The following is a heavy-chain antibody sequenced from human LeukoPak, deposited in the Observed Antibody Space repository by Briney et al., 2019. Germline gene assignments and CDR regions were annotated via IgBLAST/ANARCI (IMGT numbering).Heavy chain of an antibody. D-gene: IGHD3-10*01. J-gene: IGHJ4*02. V-gene: IGHV3-74*01. CDR2: INTNGSPT. CDR1: GFTFSSYW. CDR3: ARQAQARSGRAFDY. Sequence: PGGSLRLSCAASGFTFSSYWMHWVRQAPGKGLVWVSRINTNGSPTQYADSVKGRFTISRDNAKNSLYLQMNSLRAEDTAVYYCARQAQARSGRAFDYWGQGTLVTVSS.